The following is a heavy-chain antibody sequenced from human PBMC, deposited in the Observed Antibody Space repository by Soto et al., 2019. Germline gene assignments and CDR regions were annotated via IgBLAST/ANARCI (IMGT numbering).Heavy chain of an antibody. J-gene: IGHJ3*02. V-gene: IGHV3-15*01. CDR3: TTDGFSGIVGI. D-gene: IGHD1-26*01. CDR2: IRSKTSSETR. CDR1: GFPFTKAW. Sequence: GGSLRLSCAASGFPFTKAWMTWVRQAPGKGLEWVGRIRSKTSSETREYAAPVKGRFTISRDDSKNMLFLEMSSLKIEDTGVYYCTTDGFSGIVGIWGQGAMVTVSS.